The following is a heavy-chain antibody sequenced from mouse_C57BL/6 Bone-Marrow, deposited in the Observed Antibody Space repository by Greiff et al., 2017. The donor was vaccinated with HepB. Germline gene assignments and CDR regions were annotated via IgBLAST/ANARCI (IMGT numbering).Heavy chain of an antibody. CDR1: GYTFTSYW. CDR3: ARSPPGGSSHWYFDV. V-gene: IGHV1-59*01. CDR2: IDPSDSYT. Sequence: QVQLQQPGAELVRPGTSVKLSCKASGYTFTSYWMHWVKQRPGQGLEWIGVIDPSDSYTNYNQKFKGKASLTVDTSSSTAYMQLSSLTSEDSAVYYCARSPPGGSSHWYFDVWGTGTTVTVSS. D-gene: IGHD1-1*01. J-gene: IGHJ1*03.